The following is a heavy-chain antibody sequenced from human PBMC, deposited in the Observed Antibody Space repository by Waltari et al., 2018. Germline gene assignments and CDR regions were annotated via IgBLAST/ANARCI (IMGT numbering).Heavy chain of an antibody. CDR3: ARGSYSSSWFNLKAFHF. D-gene: IGHD6-13*01. Sequence: QVQLLQSGAEVKKPGSSVTVSCKASGGIFRNYAISWVRQAPGQVLAWMGGFIPLFGKTNYAQKFQGRLTITADVSTTIASLDLTSLRFEDTAVYYCARGSYSSSWFNLKAFHFWGQGTMVTVSS. CDR2: FIPLFGKT. V-gene: IGHV1-69*01. J-gene: IGHJ3*01. CDR1: GGIFRNYA.